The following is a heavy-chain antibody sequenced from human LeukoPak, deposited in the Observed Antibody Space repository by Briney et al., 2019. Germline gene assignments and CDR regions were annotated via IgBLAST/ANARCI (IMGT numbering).Heavy chain of an antibody. D-gene: IGHD2-15*01. V-gene: IGHV4-38-2*01. CDR2: IFHSGNT. J-gene: IGHJ4*02. CDR1: GYSISSGYH. CDR3: ARTLYCIGATATCYSPELFDS. Sequence: SETLSLTCAVSGYSISSGYHWGWIRQSPGKGLEWIGSIFHSGNTYYNPSLKSRVTISVDTSTNQFSLKLTSLTAADTAVYYCARTLYCIGATATCYSPELFDSWGQGTLVTVSS.